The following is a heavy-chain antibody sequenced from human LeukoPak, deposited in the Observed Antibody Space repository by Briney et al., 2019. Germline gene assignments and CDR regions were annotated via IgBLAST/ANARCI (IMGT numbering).Heavy chain of an antibody. CDR3: AKGDCSSTSCFSDY. CDR1: GCTFSSYA. Sequence: GGSLRLSCAASGCTFSSYAMSWVRQAPGKGLEWVSAISGSGGSTYYADSVKGRFTISRDNSKNTLYLQMNSLRAEDTAVYYCAKGDCSSTSCFSDYWGQGTLVTVSS. CDR2: ISGSGGST. V-gene: IGHV3-23*01. D-gene: IGHD2-2*01. J-gene: IGHJ4*02.